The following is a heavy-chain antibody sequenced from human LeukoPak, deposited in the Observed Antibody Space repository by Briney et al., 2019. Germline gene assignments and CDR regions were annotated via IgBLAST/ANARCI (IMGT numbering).Heavy chain of an antibody. CDR2: IWYDGSNK. CDR1: GFTFSSYG. D-gene: IGHD3-22*01. J-gene: IGHJ4*02. V-gene: IGHV3-33*06. Sequence: QPGGSLRLSCAASGFTFSSYGMHWVRQAPGKGLEWVAVIWYDGSNKYYADSVKGRFTISRDNSKNTLYLQMNSLRAEERAVYSCAKDPSSGYYDYWGQGTLVTVSS. CDR3: AKDPSSGYYDY.